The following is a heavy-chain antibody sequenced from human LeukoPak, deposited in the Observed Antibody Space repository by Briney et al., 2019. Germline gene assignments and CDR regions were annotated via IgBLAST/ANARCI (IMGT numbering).Heavy chain of an antibody. CDR2: ISGSGGST. CDR1: GFTFSSYA. V-gene: IGHV3-23*01. CDR3: AKGGWEQQLVPAAFDI. J-gene: IGHJ3*02. Sequence: PGGSLRLSCAASGFTFSSYAMSWVRQAPGKGLEWVSAISGSGGSTYYADSVKGRFTISRDNSKNTLYLQMNSLRAEDTAVYYCAKGGWEQQLVPAAFDIWGQGTMVTVSS. D-gene: IGHD6-13*01.